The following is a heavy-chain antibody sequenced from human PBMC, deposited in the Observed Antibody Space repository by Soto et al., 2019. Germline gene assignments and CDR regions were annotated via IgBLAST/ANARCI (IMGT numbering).Heavy chain of an antibody. Sequence: PGGSLRLSCAASGFTFSSYAMHWVRQAPGKGLEWVAVISYDGSNKYYADSVKGRFTISRDNSKNTLYLQMNRLRAEDTAVYYCAKDLVSLLWFGQSKTLDYSGQGTLVTVT. J-gene: IGHJ4*02. CDR3: AKDLVSLLWFGQSKTLDY. CDR2: ISYDGSNK. CDR1: GFTFSSYA. D-gene: IGHD3-10*01. V-gene: IGHV3-30-3*01.